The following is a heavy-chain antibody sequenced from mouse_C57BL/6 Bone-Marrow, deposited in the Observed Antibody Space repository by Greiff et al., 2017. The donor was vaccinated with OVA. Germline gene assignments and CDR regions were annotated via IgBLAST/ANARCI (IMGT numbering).Heavy chain of an antibody. V-gene: IGHV5-6*02. J-gene: IGHJ2*01. Sequence: EVKLMESGGDLVKPGGSLKLSCAASGFTFSSYGMSWVRQTPDKRLEWVATISSGGSYTYYPDSVKGRFTISRDNAKNTLYLQMSSLKSEDTAMYYGARRGSHYYGSSYYFDDWGQGTTLTVSS. CDR3: ARRGSHYYGSSYYFDD. CDR2: ISSGGSYT. D-gene: IGHD1-1*01. CDR1: GFTFSSYG.